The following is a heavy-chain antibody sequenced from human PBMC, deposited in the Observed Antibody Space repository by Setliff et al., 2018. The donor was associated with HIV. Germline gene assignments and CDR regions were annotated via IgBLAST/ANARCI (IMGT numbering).Heavy chain of an antibody. J-gene: IGHJ4*02. CDR1: GYTFTAYY. CDR2: INPNSGGT. D-gene: IGHD1-26*01. CDR3: ARSLPQRSYFDY. Sequence: GASVKVSCKASGYTFTAYYMHWVRQAPGQGLEWMGWINPNSGGTTYAQKFQGRVTRTRDTSITTAYMELSSLRSDDTAVYYCARSLPQRSYFDYWGQGTLVTVSS. V-gene: IGHV1-2*02.